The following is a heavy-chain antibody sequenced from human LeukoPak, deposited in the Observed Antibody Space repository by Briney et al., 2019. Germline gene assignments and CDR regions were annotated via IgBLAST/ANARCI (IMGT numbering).Heavy chain of an antibody. CDR2: INPSGGST. CDR3: ASPVVVTATDPDDAFDI. CDR1: GYTFTSYY. J-gene: IGHJ3*02. D-gene: IGHD2-21*02. Sequence: GASVKVSCKASGYTFTSYYMHWVRQAPGQGLEWMGIINPSGGSTSYAQKFQGRVTITADKSTSTAYMELSSLRSEDTAVYYCASPVVVTATDPDDAFDIWGQGTMVTVSS. V-gene: IGHV1-46*01.